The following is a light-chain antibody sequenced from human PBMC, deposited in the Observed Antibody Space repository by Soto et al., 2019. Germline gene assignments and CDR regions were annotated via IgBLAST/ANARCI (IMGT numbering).Light chain of an antibody. CDR2: KAS. Sequence: DIKMTQSPSTLSASVGDRVPITCRASQSISSWLAWYQQKPGKAPKILIYKASNLESGLPSRFTGSGSGTEFTLTISSLQSDDVATYYCQQYSTYPITLGQGTRLEIK. V-gene: IGKV1-5*03. J-gene: IGKJ5*01. CDR1: QSISSW. CDR3: QQYSTYPIT.